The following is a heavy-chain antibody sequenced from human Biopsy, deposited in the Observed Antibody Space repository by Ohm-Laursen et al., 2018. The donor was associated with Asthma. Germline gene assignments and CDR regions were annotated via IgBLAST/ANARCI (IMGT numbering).Heavy chain of an antibody. D-gene: IGHD4/OR15-4a*01. V-gene: IGHV3-9*01. CDR2: ISWNSRSI. J-gene: IGHJ4*02. Sequence: SLRLSCSASGLNFEYYVMHWVRQAPGKGLEWVSGISWNSRSIGYGDSVKGRFTISRDNTKNSLYLQMNSLSPEDTAMYYCRALPTRTMYFDSWGQGTLVTVSS. CDR3: RALPTRTMYFDS. CDR1: GLNFEYYV.